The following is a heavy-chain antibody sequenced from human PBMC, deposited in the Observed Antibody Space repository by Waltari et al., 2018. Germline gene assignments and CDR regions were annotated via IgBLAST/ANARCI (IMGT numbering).Heavy chain of an antibody. D-gene: IGHD2-2*01. V-gene: IGHV4-61*02. CDR1: GGSISRGSYY. Sequence: QVQLQESGPGLVKPSQTLSLTCTVSGGSISRGSYYWSWIRPPAGTGLEWIGRIYTSGSTNYNPSLKSRVTISVDTSKNQFSLKLSSVTAADTAVYYCARVIVVVPAASGGVGAFDIWGQGTMVTVSS. CDR2: IYTSGST. CDR3: ARVIVVVPAASGGVGAFDI. J-gene: IGHJ3*02.